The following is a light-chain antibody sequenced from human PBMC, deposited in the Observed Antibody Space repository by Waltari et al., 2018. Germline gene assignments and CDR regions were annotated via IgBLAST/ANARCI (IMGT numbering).Light chain of an antibody. J-gene: IGKJ2*01. V-gene: IGKV1-39*01. CDR1: QSISSY. Sequence: DIQMTQSPSSLSASVGDRVTITCRASQSISSYLNWYQQKPGKAPKLLIYAASSLQSGVPSRCSGSGSGTDFTLTISSLQPEDFATYYCQQSYSTPQTFGQGTKLEI. CDR3: QQSYSTPQT. CDR2: AAS.